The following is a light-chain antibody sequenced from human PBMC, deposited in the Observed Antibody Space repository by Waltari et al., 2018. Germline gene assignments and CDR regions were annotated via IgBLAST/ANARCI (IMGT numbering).Light chain of an antibody. J-gene: IGLJ1*01. CDR2: GNS. CDR3: QSYDSSLSGYV. V-gene: IGLV1-40*01. Sequence: QSVLTQPPSVSGAPGQWVTISCTGSSSPIGAGYAVHWYQQLPGPAPNLLIYGNSNRPSGVPDRFSGSKSGTSASLAITGLQAEDEADYYCQSYDSSLSGYVFGTGTKVTVL. CDR1: SSPIGAGYA.